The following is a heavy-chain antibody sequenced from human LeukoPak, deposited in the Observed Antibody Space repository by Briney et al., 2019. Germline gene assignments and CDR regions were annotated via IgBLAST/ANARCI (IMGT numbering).Heavy chain of an antibody. D-gene: IGHD3-22*01. CDR3: ARDRLGYYDSSGYLETPFDY. Sequence: GGSLRLSCAAPGFTFSSYSMNWVRQAPGKGLEWVSSISSSSSYIYYADSVKGRFTISRDNAKNSLYLQMNSLRAEDTAVYYCARDRLGYYDSSGYLETPFDYWGQGTLVTVSS. CDR1: GFTFSSYS. J-gene: IGHJ4*02. CDR2: ISSSSSYI. V-gene: IGHV3-21*01.